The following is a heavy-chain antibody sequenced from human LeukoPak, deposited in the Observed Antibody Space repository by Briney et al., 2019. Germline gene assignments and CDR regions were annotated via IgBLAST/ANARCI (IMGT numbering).Heavy chain of an antibody. CDR2: IIPIFGTA. D-gene: IGHD3-3*01. CDR3: AGGGITIFGVAYYYYGMDV. V-gene: IGHV1-69*01. CDR1: GGTFSSYA. Sequence: GASVKVSCKASGGTFSSYAISWVRQAPGQGLEWMGGIIPIFGTANYAQKFQGRVTITADESTSTAYMELSSLRSEDTAVYYCAGGGITIFGVAYYYYGMDVWGQGTTVTVSS. J-gene: IGHJ6*02.